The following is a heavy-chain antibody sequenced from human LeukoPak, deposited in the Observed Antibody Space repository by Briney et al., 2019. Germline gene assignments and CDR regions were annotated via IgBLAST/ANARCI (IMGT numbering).Heavy chain of an antibody. V-gene: IGHV3-48*02. CDR3: ARDDSWAFDI. J-gene: IGHJ3*02. CDR1: XXXXXXXX. CDR2: XSXGXGXSX. Sequence: GGSLRLSCAAXXXXXXXXXXXXVXXXXXXXXXXXXXXSXGXGXSXYYADSVXGXFSISRDNAKNSLYLQMNSLRDXDTAVYHCARDDSWAFDIWGQGAMVTVSS. D-gene: IGHD2-15*01.